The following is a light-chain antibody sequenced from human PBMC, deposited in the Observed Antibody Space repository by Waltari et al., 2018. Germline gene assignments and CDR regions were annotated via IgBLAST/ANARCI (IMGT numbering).Light chain of an antibody. J-gene: IGKJ5*01. CDR2: DAS. CDR3: QQYVRSPPT. Sequence: DIVLTQSPATLSLSPGERATLLCGASQSVSSSYLAWYQQRPGLAPRLLIYDASTRATGIPDRFSGSGSGTEFTLTISGLGPEDFAMYYCQQYVRSPPTFGQGTRLDLK. V-gene: IGKV3D-20*01. CDR1: QSVSSSY.